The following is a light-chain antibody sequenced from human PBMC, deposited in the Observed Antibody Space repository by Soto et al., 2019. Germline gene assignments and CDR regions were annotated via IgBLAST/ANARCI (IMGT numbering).Light chain of an antibody. CDR1: SSEVGGYNY. V-gene: IGLV2-8*01. Sequence: QSALPQPPSASGSPGPSVTISCTGTSSEVGGYNYVSWYQQHPGKAPKLMIYEVSKRPSGVPDRFSGSKSGNTASLTVSGLQAEDEADYYCSSYAGSNNYVFGTGTKVTVL. J-gene: IGLJ1*01. CDR3: SSYAGSNNYV. CDR2: EVS.